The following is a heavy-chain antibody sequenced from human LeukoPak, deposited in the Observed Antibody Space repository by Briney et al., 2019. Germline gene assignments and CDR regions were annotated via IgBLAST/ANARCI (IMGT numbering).Heavy chain of an antibody. CDR1: GFTFGSYS. J-gene: IGHJ3*02. Sequence: GGSLRLSCAASGFTFGSYSMNWVRQAPGKGLEWVSSISSSSSYIYYADSVKGRFTISRDNAKNSLYLQMNSLRAEDTAVYYCARVQGHPPNGLDIWGQGTMVTVSS. V-gene: IGHV3-21*01. CDR2: ISSSSSYI. CDR3: ARVQGHPPNGLDI. D-gene: IGHD2-8*01.